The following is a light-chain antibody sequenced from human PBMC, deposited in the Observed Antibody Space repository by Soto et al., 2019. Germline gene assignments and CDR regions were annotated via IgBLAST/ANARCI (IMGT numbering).Light chain of an antibody. CDR1: QSFSSN. CDR3: QQYGSSPFT. Sequence: IVMTQSPATLSVSPGERVTLSCRASQSFSSNLAWYQQKPGQAPRLLIYGASTRATGIPARFSGSGSGTDFTLTISRLEPEDFAVYYCQQYGSSPFTFGRGTKVDI. V-gene: IGKV3-15*01. CDR2: GAS. J-gene: IGKJ3*01.